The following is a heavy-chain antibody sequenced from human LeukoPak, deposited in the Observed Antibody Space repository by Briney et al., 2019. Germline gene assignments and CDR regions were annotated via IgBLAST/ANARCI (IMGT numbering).Heavy chain of an antibody. CDR3: ATDRAAAGKRVFDY. Sequence: ASVKVSCKASGYTFTSYGISWVRQAPGQGLEWMGWISAYNGNTNYAQKLQGRVTMTTDTSTSTAYMELRSLRSDDTAVYYCATDRAAAGKRVFDYWGQGTLVTVSS. J-gene: IGHJ4*02. CDR2: ISAYNGNT. CDR1: GYTFTSYG. V-gene: IGHV1-18*01. D-gene: IGHD6-13*01.